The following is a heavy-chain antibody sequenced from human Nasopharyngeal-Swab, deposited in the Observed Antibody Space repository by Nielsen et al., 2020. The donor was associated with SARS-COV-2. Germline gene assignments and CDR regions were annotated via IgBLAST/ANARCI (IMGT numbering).Heavy chain of an antibody. D-gene: IGHD6-19*01. V-gene: IGHV3-21*01. J-gene: IGHJ6*02. CDR3: ASFLRGQWLADNYYYYGMDV. CDR2: ISSSSSDI. Sequence: GGSLRLSCVDSGFRDYSMNWVRQAPGQGFAWVSSISSSSSDIYYADSVKGRFTISRDSAKNSLYLQMNSLRAEDTAVYYCASFLRGQWLADNYYYYGMDVWGQGTTVTVSS. CDR1: GFRDYS.